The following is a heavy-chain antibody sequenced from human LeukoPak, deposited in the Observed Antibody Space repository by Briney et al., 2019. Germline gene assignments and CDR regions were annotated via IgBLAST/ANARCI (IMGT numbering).Heavy chain of an antibody. J-gene: IGHJ5*02. CDR2: ISYDGSNK. V-gene: IGHV3-30-3*01. CDR1: GFTFSSYA. CDR3: ARNGIYQLHWVWFDP. D-gene: IGHD2-2*01. Sequence: GGSLRLSCAASGFTFSSYAMHWVRQAPGKGLEWVAVISYDGSNKYYADSVKGRFTISRDNSKNTLYLQMNSLRAEDTAVYYCARNGIYQLHWVWFDPWGQGTLVTVSS.